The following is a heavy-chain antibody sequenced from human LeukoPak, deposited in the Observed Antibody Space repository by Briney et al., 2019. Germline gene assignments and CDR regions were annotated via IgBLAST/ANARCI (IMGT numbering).Heavy chain of an antibody. CDR2: LSGSGGST. CDR1: GFTFSSYA. J-gene: IGHJ4*02. D-gene: IGHD6-13*01. CDR3: AKDPPIAAAGSYFDY. Sequence: PGVTLRLSCAASGFTFSSYAMGWVRQSPGKGLEWGSALSGSGGSTYYADSVKGRFTISRDNSKNTLYLQMNSLRAEDTAVYYCAKDPPIAAAGSYFDYWGQGTLVTVSS. V-gene: IGHV3-23*01.